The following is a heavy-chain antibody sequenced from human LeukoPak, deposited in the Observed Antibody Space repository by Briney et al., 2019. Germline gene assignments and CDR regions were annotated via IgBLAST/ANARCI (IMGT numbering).Heavy chain of an antibody. CDR2: IPYDGSIK. V-gene: IGHV3-30*02. Sequence: GGSLRLSCAASGFTFSRYGMHWVRQAPGKGLEWVAFIPYDGSIKYYADSLKGRFTISRDNPKNTLYLQMNSLRAEDTAVYFCATEGSESAFDIWGQGTMVTVSS. CDR1: GFTFSRYG. D-gene: IGHD3-10*01. J-gene: IGHJ3*02. CDR3: ATEGSESAFDI.